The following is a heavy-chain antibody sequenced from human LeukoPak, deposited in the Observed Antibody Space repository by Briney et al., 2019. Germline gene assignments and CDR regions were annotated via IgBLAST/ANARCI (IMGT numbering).Heavy chain of an antibody. Sequence: GGSLRLSCAASGFNFNTYGIHWVRQTPGKGLEWVALISYDGTKKWYADSVKGRFTISRDNSKNTLYLQMNSLRAEDTAVFYCAKRDSSGSYYFDYWGQGTLVTVSS. D-gene: IGHD3-22*01. CDR2: ISYDGTKK. CDR1: GFNFNTYG. J-gene: IGHJ4*02. CDR3: AKRDSSGSYYFDY. V-gene: IGHV3-30*18.